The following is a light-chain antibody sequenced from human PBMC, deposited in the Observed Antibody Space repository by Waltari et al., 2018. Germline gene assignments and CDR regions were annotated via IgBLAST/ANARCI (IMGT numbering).Light chain of an antibody. CDR2: DVK. CDR3: SSYAVTATLL. CDR1: RGDVGGSDY. V-gene: IGLV2-14*03. Sequence: QSVLTQPASVSGSPGQSITLPCPGTRGDVGGSDYVSWYQQQPGKAPKLMIYDVKNRPSGVSNRFSGSKSGDTASLTISGLQAEDEADYYCSSYAVTATLLFGGGTTLTVL. J-gene: IGLJ2*01.